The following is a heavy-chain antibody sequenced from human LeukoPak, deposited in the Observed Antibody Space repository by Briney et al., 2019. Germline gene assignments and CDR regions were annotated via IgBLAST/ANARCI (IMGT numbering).Heavy chain of an antibody. J-gene: IGHJ6*03. D-gene: IGHD1-26*01. Sequence: PGGSLRLSCAASGFTFNNYNMNWVRQAPGRALEWVSSITSSGTYIFYADSVKGRFTISRDNAKNSLYLQMNSLGPEDTAVYYCARDPYSGNYGNYYYYYMDVWGKGTTVTISS. CDR2: ITSSGTYI. CDR1: GFTFNNYN. CDR3: ARDPYSGNYGNYYYYYMDV. V-gene: IGHV3-21*01.